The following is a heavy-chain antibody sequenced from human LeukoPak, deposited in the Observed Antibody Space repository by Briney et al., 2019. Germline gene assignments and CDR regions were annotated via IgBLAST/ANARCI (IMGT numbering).Heavy chain of an antibody. CDR1: GVSISSSSYY. D-gene: IGHD4-11*01. Sequence: SSETLSLTCTVSGVSISSSSYYWGWVRQPPGKGLEWIGSIYNTGSTYYNPSLKSRVTISVDTSKNQFSLKLSSVTAADTAVYFCARDYGHYGNYGGFDYWGHGTLVTVSS. V-gene: IGHV4-39*07. J-gene: IGHJ4*01. CDR3: ARDYGHYGNYGGFDY. CDR2: IYNTGST.